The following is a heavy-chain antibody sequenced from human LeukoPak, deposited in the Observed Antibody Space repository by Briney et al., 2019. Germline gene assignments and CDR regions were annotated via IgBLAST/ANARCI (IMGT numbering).Heavy chain of an antibody. CDR2: IYYSGST. V-gene: IGHV4-59*01. CDR1: GGSIRNYY. D-gene: IGHD2-2*01. Sequence: SETLSLTRTVSGGSIRNYYWSWIRQPPGKGLEWIGYIYYSGSTNYNPSLKSRVTISVDTSKNQFSLNLSSVTAADTAIYYCARDLGYCSSTSCYPWFDPWGQGTLVTVSS. J-gene: IGHJ5*02. CDR3: ARDLGYCSSTSCYPWFDP.